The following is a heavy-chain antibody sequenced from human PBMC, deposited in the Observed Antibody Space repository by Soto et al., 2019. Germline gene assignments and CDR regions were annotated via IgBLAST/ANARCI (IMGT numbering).Heavy chain of an antibody. Sequence: EVQLLESGGGLVQPGGSLRLYCAASGFTFSSYAMSWVRQAPGKGLEWVSAISGSGGSTYYADSVKGRFTISRDNSKNTLYLQMNSLRAEDTAVYYCAATYYYDEEFDYWGQGTLVTVSS. D-gene: IGHD3-22*01. CDR1: GFTFSSYA. J-gene: IGHJ4*02. CDR2: ISGSGGST. CDR3: AATYYYDEEFDY. V-gene: IGHV3-23*01.